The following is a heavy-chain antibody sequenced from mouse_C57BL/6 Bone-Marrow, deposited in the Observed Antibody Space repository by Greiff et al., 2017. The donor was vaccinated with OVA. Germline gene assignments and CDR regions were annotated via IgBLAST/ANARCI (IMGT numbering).Heavy chain of an antibody. Sequence: EVQLQQSGPELVKPGASVKISCKASGYTFTDYYMNWVKQSHGKSLEWIGDINPNNGGTSYNQKFKGKATLTVDKSSSTAYMELRSLTSEDSAVYYCARDYGSSPRGFAYWGQGTLVTVSA. CDR3: ARDYGSSPRGFAY. CDR1: GYTFTDYY. V-gene: IGHV1-26*01. J-gene: IGHJ3*01. D-gene: IGHD1-1*01. CDR2: INPNNGGT.